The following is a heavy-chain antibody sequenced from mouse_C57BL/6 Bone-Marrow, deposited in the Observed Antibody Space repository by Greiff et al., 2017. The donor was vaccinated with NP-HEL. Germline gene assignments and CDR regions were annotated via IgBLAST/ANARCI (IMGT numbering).Heavy chain of an antibody. Sequence: DVQLQQSGAELVRPGASVKLSCTASGFNFKDDYMHWVKQRPEQGLAWLGWIDPENGDTEYASKFQGKATITADTSSNTAYLQLSSLTAEDTAVYYGATGKGCDRYFEGGGAGTTVTVSA. CDR3: ATGKGCDRYFEG. CDR2: IDPENGDT. CDR1: GFNFKDDY. J-gene: IGHJ1*01. V-gene: IGHV14-4*01. D-gene: IGHD3-3*01.